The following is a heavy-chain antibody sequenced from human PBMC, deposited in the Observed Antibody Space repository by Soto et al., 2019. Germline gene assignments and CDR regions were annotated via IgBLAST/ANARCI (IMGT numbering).Heavy chain of an antibody. V-gene: IGHV3-21*01. CDR1: GFTFSSYS. D-gene: IGHD6-6*01. J-gene: IGHJ4*02. CDR3: ARVFDSSSPYYFDY. Sequence: EVQLVESGGGLVKPGGSLRLSCAASGFTFSSYSMNWVRQAPGKGLEWVSSISSSSSYIYYADSVKGRFTISRDNAKNSLYLQMNSLRAEDTAVYYCARVFDSSSPYYFDYWGQGTLVTVSS. CDR2: ISSSSSYI.